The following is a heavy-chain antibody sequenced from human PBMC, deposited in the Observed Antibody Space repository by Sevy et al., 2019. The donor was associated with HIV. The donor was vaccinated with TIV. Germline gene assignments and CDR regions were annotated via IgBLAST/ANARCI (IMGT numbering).Heavy chain of an antibody. Sequence: ASVKVSCKVSGYTLTELSMHWVRQAPGKGLEWMGGFDPEDGETIYAQTFQRRVTMTEETSTDTAYMELSSLRSEDTAVYYCATEGPTFGGVIVSRRFDPWGQGTLVPVS. CDR1: GYTLTELS. V-gene: IGHV1-24*01. CDR3: ATEGPTFGGVIVSRRFDP. CDR2: FDPEDGET. J-gene: IGHJ5*02. D-gene: IGHD3-16*02.